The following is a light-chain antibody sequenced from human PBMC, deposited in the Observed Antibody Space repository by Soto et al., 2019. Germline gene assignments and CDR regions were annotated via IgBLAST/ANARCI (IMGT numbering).Light chain of an antibody. J-gene: IGKJ1*01. V-gene: IGKV3-11*01. CDR3: HKRQSWPRT. CDR1: QYINTC. CDR2: QTS. Sequence: EIVLRQSPATLPSFPGDVVTLFCSACQYINTCLALYQHRPGQLPRLLIYQTSIRAAGIPARFSASGSGTAFTLTISDVQPEDFALYYCHKRQSWPRTFGQGTKVDIK.